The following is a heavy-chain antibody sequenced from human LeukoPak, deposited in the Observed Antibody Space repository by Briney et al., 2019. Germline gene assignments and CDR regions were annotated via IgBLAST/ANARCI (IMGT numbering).Heavy chain of an antibody. D-gene: IGHD3-10*01. V-gene: IGHV3-23*01. CDR3: AKFDYYGSGRIEKGYYYYGMDV. Sequence: PGGSLRLSCAASGFTFSSYAMSWVRQAPGKGLEWVSAISGSGGSTYYADSVKGRFTISRDNAKNTLYLQMNSLRAEDTAVYYCAKFDYYGSGRIEKGYYYYGMDVWGQGTTVTVSS. J-gene: IGHJ6*02. CDR1: GFTFSSYA. CDR2: ISGSGGST.